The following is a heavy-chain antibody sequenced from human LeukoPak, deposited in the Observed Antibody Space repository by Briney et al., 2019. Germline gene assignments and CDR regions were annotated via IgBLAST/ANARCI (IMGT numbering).Heavy chain of an antibody. J-gene: IGHJ6*02. Sequence: SETMSLTCAVYGGSFSGYYWSWIRQPPGKGLEWIGEINHSVSTNYNPSLKSRVTISVDTSKNQFSLKLSSVTAADTAVYYCARGPQGENYYCYGMDVWGQGTTVTVSS. CDR3: ARGPQGENYYCYGMDV. D-gene: IGHD2-21*01. V-gene: IGHV4-34*01. CDR1: GGSFSGYY. CDR2: INHSVST.